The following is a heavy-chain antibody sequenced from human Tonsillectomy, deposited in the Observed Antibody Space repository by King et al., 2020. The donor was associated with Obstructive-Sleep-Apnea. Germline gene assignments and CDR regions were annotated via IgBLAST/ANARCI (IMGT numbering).Heavy chain of an antibody. J-gene: IGHJ5*02. CDR3: AREAVAENWFDP. CDR2: SSINGSTK. D-gene: IGHD6-19*01. V-gene: IGHV3-11*01. CDR1: GFIFSDFY. Sequence: VQLVESGGDLVKPVGSLGLSCAASGFIFSDFYMNLNRQAPGEGLEWVAYSSINGSTKYHADSLKGRFPNLRDNAKNSLYLQMNSLRADDTAVYYCAREAVAENWFDPWGQGTLVTVSS.